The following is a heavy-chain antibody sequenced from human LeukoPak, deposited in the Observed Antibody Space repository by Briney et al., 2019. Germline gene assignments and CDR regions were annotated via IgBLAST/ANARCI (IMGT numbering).Heavy chain of an antibody. D-gene: IGHD2-2*01. CDR3: ARIPRYCSSTSCRHFDY. Sequence: WASVKVSCKASGYTFTSHGISWVRQAPGQGLEWMGWISTYNGNTNYAQKLQGRVSMTTDTSTSTAYMDLSSLRSEDTAVYYCARIPRYCSSTSCRHFDYWGQGTLVTVSS. CDR1: GYTFTSHG. V-gene: IGHV1-18*01. CDR2: ISTYNGNT. J-gene: IGHJ4*02.